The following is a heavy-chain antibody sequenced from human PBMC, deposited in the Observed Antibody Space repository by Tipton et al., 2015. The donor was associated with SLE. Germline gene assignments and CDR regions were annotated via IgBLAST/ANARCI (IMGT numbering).Heavy chain of an antibody. CDR1: AFIFKNCA. V-gene: IGHV3-23*01. CDR2: ISGSGGST. D-gene: IGHD6-19*01. J-gene: IGHJ5*02. CDR3: AKGGIAVAGWFDP. Sequence: AVSAFIFKNCAMSWVRQAPGKGLEWVSVISGSGGSTYYADSVKGRFTISRDNSKNTLYLQMNSLRAEDTAVYYCAKGGIAVAGWFDPWGQGTLVTVSS.